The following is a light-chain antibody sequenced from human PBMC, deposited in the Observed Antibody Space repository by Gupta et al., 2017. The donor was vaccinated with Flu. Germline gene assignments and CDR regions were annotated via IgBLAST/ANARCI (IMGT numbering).Light chain of an antibody. J-gene: IGLJ2*01. CDR2: EVS. CDR1: SSDVGGYKY. V-gene: IGLV2-14*01. CDR3: SSYTTGSTRVV. Sequence: SSDVGGYKYVSWYQQHPGKAPKLMIYEVSNRPSGVSNRFSGSKSGNTASLTISGLQAEDEAYYYCSSYTTGSTRVVFGGGTKLTVL.